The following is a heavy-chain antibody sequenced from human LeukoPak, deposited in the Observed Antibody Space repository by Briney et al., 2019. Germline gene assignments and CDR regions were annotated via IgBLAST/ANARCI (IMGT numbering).Heavy chain of an antibody. J-gene: IGHJ4*02. CDR3: ARRTTGTTFSDY. CDR1: GYSFTSYW. D-gene: IGHD1-1*01. V-gene: IGHV5-10-1*01. Sequence: PGESLQISCKGSGYSFTSYWISWVRQMPGKGLEWMGRIDPSDSYTNYSPSFQGHVTISADKSISTAYLQWSSLKASDTAMHYCARRTTGTTFSDYWGQGTLVTVSS. CDR2: IDPSDSYT.